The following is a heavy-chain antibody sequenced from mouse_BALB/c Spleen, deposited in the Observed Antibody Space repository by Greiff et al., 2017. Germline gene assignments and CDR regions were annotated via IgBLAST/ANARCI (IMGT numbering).Heavy chain of an antibody. D-gene: IGHD3-3*01. Sequence: DVHLVESGGGLVQPGGSLRLSCATSGFTFTDYYMSWVRQPPGKALEWLGFIRNKANGYTTEYSASVKGRFTISRDNSQSILYLQMNTLRAEDSATYYYARDIRAQAMDYWGQGTSVTVSS. V-gene: IGHV7-3*02. J-gene: IGHJ4*01. CDR3: ARDIRAQAMDY. CDR2: IRNKANGYTT. CDR1: GFTFTDYY.